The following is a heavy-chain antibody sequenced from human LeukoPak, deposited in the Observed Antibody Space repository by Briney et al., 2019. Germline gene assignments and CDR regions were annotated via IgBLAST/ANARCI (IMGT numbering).Heavy chain of an antibody. J-gene: IGHJ4*02. CDR3: AREGPPQSTLFFFDY. V-gene: IGHV3-48*03. Sequence: PGGSLRLSCAASGFTFSSYEMNWVRQAPGKGLEWVSYISSSGSAIYYADSVKGRFTISRDNVQNSLFLQMNSLRAEDMAIYYCAREGPPQSTLFFFDYWGQGILVTVSS. CDR2: ISSSGSAI. D-gene: IGHD2-21*01. CDR1: GFTFSSYE.